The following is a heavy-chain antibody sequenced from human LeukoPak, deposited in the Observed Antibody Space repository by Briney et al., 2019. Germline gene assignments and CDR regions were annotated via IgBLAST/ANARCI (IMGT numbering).Heavy chain of an antibody. CDR2: IYPGDSDT. Sequence: GESLKISCKASGYSFTSYWIGRVRQMPGKGLEWMGIIYPGDSDTRYSPSFQGQVTISADKSISTAYLQWSSLKASDTAMYYCARQGFYCSGGSCYSDYWGQGTLVTVSS. CDR1: GYSFTSYW. D-gene: IGHD2-15*01. CDR3: ARQGFYCSGGSCYSDY. V-gene: IGHV5-51*01. J-gene: IGHJ4*02.